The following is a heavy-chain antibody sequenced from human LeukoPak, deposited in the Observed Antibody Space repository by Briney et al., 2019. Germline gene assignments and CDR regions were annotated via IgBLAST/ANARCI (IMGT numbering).Heavy chain of an antibody. CDR1: GFTFSSYG. CDR2: IRYDGSNK. D-gene: IGHD6-6*01. V-gene: IGHV3-30*02. J-gene: IGHJ4*02. CDR3: ASELGLIAARRAIDY. Sequence: PGGSLRLSCAASGFTFSSYGMHWVRQAPGKGLEGVAFIRYDGSNKYYADSVKGRFTISRDNSKNTLYLQMNSLRAEDTAVYYCASELGLIAARRAIDYWGQGTLVTVSS.